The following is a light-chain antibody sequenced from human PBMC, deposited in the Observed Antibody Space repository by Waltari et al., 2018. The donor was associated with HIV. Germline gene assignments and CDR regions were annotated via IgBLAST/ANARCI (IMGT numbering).Light chain of an antibody. CDR2: DTN. Sequence: QSVLTQPPSVSAAPGPQVTISCPGSSPNIRNQYVSWYQQLPGTAPNLLIYDTNKRPSGIADRFSGSKSGTSATLGITGLQTGDEADYYCGTWDSSLNSWEFGGGTKVTVL. CDR1: SPNIRNQY. J-gene: IGLJ3*02. CDR3: GTWDSSLNSWE. V-gene: IGLV1-51*01.